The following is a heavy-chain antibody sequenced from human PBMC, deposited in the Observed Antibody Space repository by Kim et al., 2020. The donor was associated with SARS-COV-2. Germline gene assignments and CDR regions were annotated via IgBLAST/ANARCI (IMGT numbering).Heavy chain of an antibody. J-gene: IGHJ6*02. CDR1: GFTLSSYW. Sequence: GGSLRLSCAASGFTLSSYWMYWVRQGPGKGLEWVSRINSDGSNKLYADSVKGRFTISRDNAENTVYLQMSSLRAEDTAIYYCTRNYEMDVWGQGTTVTVSS. CDR2: INSDGSNK. V-gene: IGHV3-74*01. CDR3: TRNYEMDV.